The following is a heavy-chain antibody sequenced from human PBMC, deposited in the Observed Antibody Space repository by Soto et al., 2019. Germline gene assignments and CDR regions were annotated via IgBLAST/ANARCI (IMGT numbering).Heavy chain of an antibody. J-gene: IGHJ4*02. D-gene: IGHD6-6*01. CDR2: ISYDGSNK. Sequence: QVQLVESGGGGVQPGRSLRLSCAASGFTFSSYGMHWVRQAPGKGLEWVAVISYDGSNKYYADYVKGRFTISRDNSKNTLYLQMNSLRAEDTAVYYCAKDLSSSHPLDYWGQGTLVTVSS. V-gene: IGHV3-30*18. CDR1: GFTFSSYG. CDR3: AKDLSSSHPLDY.